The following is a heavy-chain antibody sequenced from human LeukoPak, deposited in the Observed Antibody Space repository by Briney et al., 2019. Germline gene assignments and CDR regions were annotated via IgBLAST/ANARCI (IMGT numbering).Heavy chain of an antibody. V-gene: IGHV3-15*01. J-gene: IGHJ4*02. Sequence: PGGSLRLSCAASGFTFSNAWMSWVRQAPGKGLEWVGRIKGKTDGGTTDYAAPVKGRFTISRDDSKNTLYLQMDSLKTEDTAVYYCTTDRGHLYYYDSSGYYPFDYWGQGTLVTVSS. D-gene: IGHD3-22*01. CDR2: IKGKTDGGTT. CDR3: TTDRGHLYYYDSSGYYPFDY. CDR1: GFTFSNAW.